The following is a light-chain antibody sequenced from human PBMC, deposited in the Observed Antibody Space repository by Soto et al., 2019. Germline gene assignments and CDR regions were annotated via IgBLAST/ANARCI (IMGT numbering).Light chain of an antibody. CDR3: SLDTGGRTPFV. V-gene: IGLV2-14*01. Sequence: SPLTQPASVSGSPRQSITISCTGTSSDVCTYNYVSWYQHLPGKAPKLLIFEVSSRPSGVSHRFSGSKSGNTASLTISGHQAADGGDYYCSLDTGGRTPFVFGFGTQGTV. CDR1: SSDVCTYNY. J-gene: IGLJ1*01. CDR2: EVS.